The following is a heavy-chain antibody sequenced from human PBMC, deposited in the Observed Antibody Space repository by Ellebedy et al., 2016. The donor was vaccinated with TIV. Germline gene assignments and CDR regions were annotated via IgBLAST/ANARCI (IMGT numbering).Heavy chain of an antibody. CDR1: GYTFISYG. D-gene: IGHD1-26*01. J-gene: IGHJ4*02. CDR3: VTAGATAGVDS. V-gene: IGHV1-2*02. CDR2: INPNSGGT. Sequence: AASVKVSCKTSGYTFISYGISWVRQAPGQGLEWMGWINPNSGGTNYAQKFQGRVTVTRDTSISTVYMELSRLRSDDTAVDYCVTAGATAGVDSWGQGTLVTVSS.